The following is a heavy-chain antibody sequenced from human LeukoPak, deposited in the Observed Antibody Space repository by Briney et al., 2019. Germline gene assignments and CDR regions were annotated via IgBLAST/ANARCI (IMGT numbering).Heavy chain of an antibody. CDR1: GFTFSSYT. CDR3: ASDFSIQGY. CDR2: ISSSSSYT. D-gene: IGHD3-3*01. Sequence: GGSLRLSCAASGFTFSSYTMNWVRQAPGKGLEWDSSISSSSSYTYYADSVKGRFTISRDNAKNSLYLQMNSLRAEDAAVYYCASDFSIQGYWGQGTLVTVSS. V-gene: IGHV3-21*01. J-gene: IGHJ4*02.